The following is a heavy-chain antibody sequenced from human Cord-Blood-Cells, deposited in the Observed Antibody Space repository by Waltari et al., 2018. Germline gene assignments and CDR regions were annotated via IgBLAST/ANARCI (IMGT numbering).Heavy chain of an antibody. D-gene: IGHD3-3*01. Sequence: QLQLQESGPGLVKPSETLSLTCTVSGGSISSSSYYWGWIRQPPGKGLGWIGSIYYSGSTYYNPSLKSRVTISVDTSKNQFSLKLSSVTAADTAVYYCARRSGYYTDYWGQGTLVTVSS. CDR2: IYYSGST. CDR1: GGSISSSSYY. V-gene: IGHV4-39*01. J-gene: IGHJ4*02. CDR3: ARRSGYYTDY.